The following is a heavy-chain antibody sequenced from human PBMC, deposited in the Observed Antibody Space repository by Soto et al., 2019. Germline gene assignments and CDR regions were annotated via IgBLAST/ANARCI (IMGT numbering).Heavy chain of an antibody. CDR1: GGSFSGYY. Sequence: QVQLQQWGAGLLKPSETLSLTCAVYGGSFSGYYWSWIRQPPGKGLEWIGEINHSGSTNYNPSLKSRVTISVDTSKNQFSLKLSSVTAADTAVYYCARKRMVRGAPYDYWGQGTLVTVSS. CDR2: INHSGST. D-gene: IGHD3-10*01. V-gene: IGHV4-34*01. J-gene: IGHJ4*02. CDR3: ARKRMVRGAPYDY.